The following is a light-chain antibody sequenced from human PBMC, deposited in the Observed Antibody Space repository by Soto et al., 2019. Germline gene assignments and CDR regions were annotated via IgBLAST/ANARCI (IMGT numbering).Light chain of an antibody. CDR2: ATA. J-gene: IGKJ1*01. V-gene: IGKV1-39*01. CDR3: QLNST. Sequence: DIQMTPCPTSLSASLGDRVTITCRASQTISSYSNWYQQQPGKATKLLIYATASLQSGVPSRFSGSRSGTDFSLTISSLQPEDFATYYCQLNSTFGPGTKVDIK. CDR1: QTISSY.